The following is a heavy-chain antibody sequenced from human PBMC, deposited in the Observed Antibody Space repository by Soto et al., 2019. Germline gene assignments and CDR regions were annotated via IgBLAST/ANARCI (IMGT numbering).Heavy chain of an antibody. V-gene: IGHV3-74*01. D-gene: IGHD3-10*01. J-gene: IGHJ6*02. CDR1: GFTFSNYW. CDR3: ARGNYGMDV. CDR2: IKSDGSST. Sequence: EVQLVESGGGLVQPGGSLRLSCAASGFTFSNYWMHWVRQAPGKGLVCVSRIKSDGSSTNYADSVKGRFTSYRDNAKNTRYLQLNSLRVEDTAVYYCARGNYGMDVWGQGTTVTVSS.